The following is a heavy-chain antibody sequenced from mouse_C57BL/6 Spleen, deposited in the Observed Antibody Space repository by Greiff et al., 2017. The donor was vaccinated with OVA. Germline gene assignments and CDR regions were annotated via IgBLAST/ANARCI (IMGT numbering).Heavy chain of an antibody. CDR3: ARAYYDYDEGAMDY. Sequence: EVQLQQSGAELVKPGASVKLSCTASGFNINDYYMHWVKQRTEQGLEWIGSIDPEDGETKYAPTFQGKATITADTSSNTAYLQLSSLTSEDTAVYYCARAYYDYDEGAMDYWGQGTSVTVSS. V-gene: IGHV14-2*01. J-gene: IGHJ4*01. D-gene: IGHD2-4*01. CDR2: IDPEDGET. CDR1: GFNINDYY.